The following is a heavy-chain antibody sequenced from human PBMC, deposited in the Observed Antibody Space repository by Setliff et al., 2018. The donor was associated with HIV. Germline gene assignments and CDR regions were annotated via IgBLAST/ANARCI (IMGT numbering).Heavy chain of an antibody. CDR3: ARSTPSVGYISEH. CDR1: GGSFSGYS. Sequence: SETLSLTCAVYGGSFSGYSWSWIRQPPGKGLEWIGEINNGDRTAYNPSLKSRVTISVDTSKNQFSLKLNSVTAADAAAYYCARSTPSVGYISEHWGQGTLVTVSS. J-gene: IGHJ4*02. CDR2: INNGDRT. D-gene: IGHD5-12*01. V-gene: IGHV4-34*01.